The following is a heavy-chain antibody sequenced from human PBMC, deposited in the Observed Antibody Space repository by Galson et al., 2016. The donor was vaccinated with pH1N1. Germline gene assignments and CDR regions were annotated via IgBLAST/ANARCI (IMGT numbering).Heavy chain of an antibody. CDR1: GFSLSTSGMC. V-gene: IGHV2-70*01. J-gene: IGHJ4*02. CDR3: ARFLYGDYSGYFDY. D-gene: IGHD4-17*01. CDR2: IDWVDDK. Sequence: PALVKPTQTLTLTCSFSGFSLSTSGMCVSWIRQPPGKALEWLALIDWVDDKYYSTSLKTRLTISKDTSKNQVVLTMTNMDPVDTATYYCARFLYGDYSGYFDYWGQGTLVTVSS.